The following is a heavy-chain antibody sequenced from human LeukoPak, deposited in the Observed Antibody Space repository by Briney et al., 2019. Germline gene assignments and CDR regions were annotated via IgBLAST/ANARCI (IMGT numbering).Heavy chain of an antibody. Sequence: SQTLSLTCTVSGGSISGGAYYWSWIRQPPGKGLEWIGEINHSGSTNYNPSLKSRVTISVDTSKNQFSLKLSSVTAADTAVYYCARDYYDSSGYYGVYNYWGQGTLVTVSS. CDR2: INHSGST. J-gene: IGHJ4*02. D-gene: IGHD3-22*01. CDR1: GGSISGGAYY. CDR3: ARDYYDSSGYYGVYNY. V-gene: IGHV4-30-2*01.